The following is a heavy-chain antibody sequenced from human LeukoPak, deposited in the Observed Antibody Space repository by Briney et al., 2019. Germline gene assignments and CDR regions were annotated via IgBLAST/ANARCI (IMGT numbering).Heavy chain of an antibody. J-gene: IGHJ6*03. Sequence: SETLSLTCAVYGGSFSGYYWSWIRQPPGKGLEWIGEINHSGSTNYNPSLKSRVTISVDTSENQFSLKLSSVTAADTAVYYCARGRTLRVGGYYYYYYMDVWGKGTTVTVSS. D-gene: IGHD3-16*01. CDR1: GGSFSGYY. V-gene: IGHV4-34*01. CDR3: ARGRTLRVGGYYYYYYMDV. CDR2: INHSGST.